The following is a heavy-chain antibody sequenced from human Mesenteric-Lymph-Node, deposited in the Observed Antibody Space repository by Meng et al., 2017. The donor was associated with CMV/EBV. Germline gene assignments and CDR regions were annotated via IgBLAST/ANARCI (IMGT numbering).Heavy chain of an antibody. V-gene: IGHV4-59*01. J-gene: IGHJ6*02. CDR2: IYYSGST. D-gene: IGHD6-6*01. CDR1: GGPISSYY. CDR3: ARDRGVYSSSYRHYYYYGMDV. Sequence: SETLSLTCTVSGGPISSYYWSWIRQPPGKGLEWIGYIYYSGSTNYNPSLKSRVTISVDTSKNQFSLKLSSVTATDTAVYYCARDRGVYSSSYRHYYYYGMDVWGQGTTVTVSS.